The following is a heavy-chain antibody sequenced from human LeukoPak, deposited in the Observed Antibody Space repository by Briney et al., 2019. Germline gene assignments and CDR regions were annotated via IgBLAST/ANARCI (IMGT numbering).Heavy chain of an antibody. V-gene: IGHV3-23*01. CDR2: INYSGTDT. CDR3: AKGRQLRRSDAFDI. D-gene: IGHD1-26*01. CDR1: GFIYSNYG. J-gene: IGHJ3*02. Sequence: GGSLRLSCAASGFIYSNYGMTWVRQAPGKGLEWVSIINYSGTDTYYADSVKGRFTISRDNSKNTLYLQMNSLRGEDTAVYYCAKGRQLRRSDAFDIWGQGTMVTVSS.